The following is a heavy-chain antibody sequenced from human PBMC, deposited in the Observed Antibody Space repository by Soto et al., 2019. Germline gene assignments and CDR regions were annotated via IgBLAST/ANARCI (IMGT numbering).Heavy chain of an antibody. D-gene: IGHD6-19*01. CDR2: IYNSGRT. J-gene: IGHJ6*02. Sequence: TSETLSLTCTVSGASVSSYFWSWVRQPPGKGLEWIGYIYNSGRTNYNPSLKSRVTISLDTSDNDLSLRLTSLTAADTAVYYCARVHSGWSSGHGLDVWGQGTTVTVSS. V-gene: IGHV4-59*02. CDR3: ARVHSGWSSGHGLDV. CDR1: GASVSSYF.